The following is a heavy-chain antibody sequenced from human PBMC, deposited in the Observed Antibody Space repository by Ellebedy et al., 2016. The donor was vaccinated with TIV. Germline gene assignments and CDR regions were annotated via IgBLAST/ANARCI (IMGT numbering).Heavy chain of an antibody. CDR1: GFTFDDYV. D-gene: IGHD3-16*01. CDR2: INWNSAGI. V-gene: IGHV3-9*01. Sequence: GGSLRLSXTASGFTFDDYVMHWVRQTPGKGLEWVAGINWNSAGIGYAASVNGRFTISRDNAKNSLYLQMNGLRPEDTAFYYCVKDMVGDYANYYFDLWGRGTLVTVTS. CDR3: VKDMVGDYANYYFDL. J-gene: IGHJ2*01.